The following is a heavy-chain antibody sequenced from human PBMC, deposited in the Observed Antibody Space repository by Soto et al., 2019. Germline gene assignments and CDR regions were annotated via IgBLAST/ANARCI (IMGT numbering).Heavy chain of an antibody. Sequence: PSETLSLTCTVSGGSIGSYYWSWIRQPPGKGLEWIGYIYYSGSTNYNPSLKSRVTISVDTSKNQFSLELSSVTAADTAVYYCARTPPRSSGYMEFVPWGQGTLVTVSS. CDR3: ARTPPRSSGYMEFVP. D-gene: IGHD3-22*01. V-gene: IGHV4-59*01. CDR1: GGSIGSYY. CDR2: IYYSGST. J-gene: IGHJ5*02.